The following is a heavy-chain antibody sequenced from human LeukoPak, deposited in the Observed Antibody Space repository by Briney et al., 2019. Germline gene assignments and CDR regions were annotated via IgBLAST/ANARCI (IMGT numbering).Heavy chain of an antibody. V-gene: IGHV4-39*07. J-gene: IGHJ5*02. Sequence: SETLSLTCTVSGGSISSSSYYWGWIRQPPGKGLEWIGEIYHSGSTNYNPSLKSRVTISLDTSKNQFSLKLASVTAADTAIYYCAKGAGGFSYYNWFDPWGQGTLVTVSS. CDR3: AKGAGGFSYYNWFDP. CDR1: GGSISSSSYY. CDR2: IYHSGST. D-gene: IGHD5-18*01.